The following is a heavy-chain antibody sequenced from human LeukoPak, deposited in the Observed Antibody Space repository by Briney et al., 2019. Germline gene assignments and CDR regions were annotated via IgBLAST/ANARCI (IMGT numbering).Heavy chain of an antibody. Sequence: RSGGSLRLSCAASGFTFSNYDMHWVRQAPGKGLEWVSFISHDGSNKDYGDSMRGRITISRDNSGNTLDLQMNSLKNEDTAVYYYARGSYFGIKAASWLDPWGQGTLVIVSS. CDR2: ISHDGSNK. V-gene: IGHV3-30*03. J-gene: IGHJ5*02. D-gene: IGHD1-14*01. CDR1: GFTFSNYD. CDR3: ARGSYFGIKAASWLDP.